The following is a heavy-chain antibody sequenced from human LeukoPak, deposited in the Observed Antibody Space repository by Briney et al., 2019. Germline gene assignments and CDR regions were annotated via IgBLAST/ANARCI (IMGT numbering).Heavy chain of an antibody. Sequence: ASVKVSCKTSGYTFSYYYIHWVRQAPGQGLEWMGWISAYNGNTNYAQKLQGRVTMTTDTSTSTAYMELRSLRSDDTAVYYCARDLEEQQLYYYYYYYMDVWGKGTTVTVSS. J-gene: IGHJ6*03. CDR1: GYTFSYYY. CDR3: ARDLEEQQLYYYYYYYMDV. CDR2: ISAYNGNT. V-gene: IGHV1-18*04. D-gene: IGHD6-13*01.